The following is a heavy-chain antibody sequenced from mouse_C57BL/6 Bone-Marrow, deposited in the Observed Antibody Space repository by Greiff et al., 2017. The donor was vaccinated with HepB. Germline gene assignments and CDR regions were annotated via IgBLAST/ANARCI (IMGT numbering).Heavy chain of an antibody. J-gene: IGHJ2*01. D-gene: IGHD1-1*01. CDR3: ARDTTVVATGYFDY. CDR1: GYAFSSSW. V-gene: IGHV1-82*01. CDR2: IYPGDGDT. Sequence: QVQLQQSGPELVKPGASVKISCKASGYAFSSSWMNWVKQRPGKGLEWIGRIYPGDGDTNYNGKFKGKATLTADKSSRTAYMQLSSLTSEDSAVYFCARDTTVVATGYFDYWGQGTTLTVSS.